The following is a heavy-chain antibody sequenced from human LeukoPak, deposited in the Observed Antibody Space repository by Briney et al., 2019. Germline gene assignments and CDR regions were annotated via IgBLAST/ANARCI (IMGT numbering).Heavy chain of an antibody. CDR1: GFTFTSVA. V-gene: IGHV3-23*01. Sequence: GGSLRLSCAASGFTFTSVAMTWVRQAPGQGLEWVSTITGSDDATYYGDSVKGRFTISRGYSSNTVYLQMNSLRSEDTAVYYCARDMGEEWLQAFDYWGQGTLVTVSS. J-gene: IGHJ4*02. D-gene: IGHD5-12*01. CDR3: ARDMGEEWLQAFDY. CDR2: ITGSDDAT.